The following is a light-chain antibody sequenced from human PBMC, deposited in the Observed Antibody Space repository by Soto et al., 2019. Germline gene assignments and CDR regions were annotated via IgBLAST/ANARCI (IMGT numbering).Light chain of an antibody. CDR1: SGHSSYA. V-gene: IGLV4-69*01. J-gene: IGLJ2*01. CDR2: LNSDGSH. CDR3: QTWGTGVV. Sequence: QSVLTQSPSASASLGASVKLTCTLSSGHSSYAIAWHQQQPEKGPRYLMKLNSDGSHSQGDGIPDRFSGSSSGAERYLTISSLQSEDEADYYCQTWGTGVVVGGGTQLTVL.